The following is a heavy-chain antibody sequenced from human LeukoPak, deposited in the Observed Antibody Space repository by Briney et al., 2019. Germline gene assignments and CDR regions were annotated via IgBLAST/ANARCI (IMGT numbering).Heavy chain of an antibody. D-gene: IGHD1-1*01. J-gene: IGHJ4*02. V-gene: IGHV3-9*01. CDR1: GFIFDDYS. CDR2: ISWNSDSK. CDR3: ARSVELVRGYFDF. Sequence: PGGSLRLSCAASGFIFDDYSMHWVRQAPKKGLEWVSGISWNSDSKDYADSVKGRFTISRDNAKNSLFLQVNSLRTEDTALYYCARSVELVRGYFDFWGQGTLVTVSS.